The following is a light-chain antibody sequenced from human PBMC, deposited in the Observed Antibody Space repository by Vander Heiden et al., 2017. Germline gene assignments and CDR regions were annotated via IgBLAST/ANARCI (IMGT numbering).Light chain of an antibody. J-gene: IGKJ4*01. CDR3: QQYNNWALT. V-gene: IGKV3D-15*01. CDR1: QSVSSN. Sequence: EIVMTQSPPTLSVSPGERATLSCRASQSVSSNLAWYQQKPGQAPRLLIYGASTRATGIPARFSGSGSGTEFTLTISSLQSEDFAVYYCQQYNNWALTFGGGTKVEIK. CDR2: GAS.